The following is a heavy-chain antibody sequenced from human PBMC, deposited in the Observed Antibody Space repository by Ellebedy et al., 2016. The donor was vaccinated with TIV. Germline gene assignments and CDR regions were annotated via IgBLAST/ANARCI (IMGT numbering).Heavy chain of an antibody. V-gene: IGHV3-74*01. CDR2: IKNDGSST. CDR1: GFTFSSNW. D-gene: IGHD6-19*01. J-gene: IGHJ5*01. CDR3: VGGWYFNS. Sequence: GESLKISCVASGFTFSSNWMYWVRQVPGKGLVWVSRIKNDGSSTNYADSVKGRFTISRDNAKNTLYLQMDSLRVDDTAVYYCVGGWYFNSWGQGTLVTVSS.